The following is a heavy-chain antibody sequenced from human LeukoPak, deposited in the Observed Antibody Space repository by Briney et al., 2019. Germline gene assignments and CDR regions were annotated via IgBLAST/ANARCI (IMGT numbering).Heavy chain of an antibody. J-gene: IGHJ4*02. V-gene: IGHV3-64D*06. CDR1: GFTFSSYA. Sequence: SGGSLRLSCSASGFTFSSYAMHWVRQAPGKGLEYISGITNNGGTTYHADSVKGRFTISRDNSKNTLYLQMSSLRAEDTAVYYCARDFSHFVDYWGQGTLVTVSS. CDR3: ARDFSHFVDY. CDR2: ITNNGGTT. D-gene: IGHD2/OR15-2a*01.